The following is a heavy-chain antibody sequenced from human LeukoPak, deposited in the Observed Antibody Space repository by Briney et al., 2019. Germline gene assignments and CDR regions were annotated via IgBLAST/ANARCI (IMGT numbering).Heavy chain of an antibody. Sequence: PSETLSLTCTVFDYSISSDYYWGWIRQPPGKGLEWIGSINHSGNTYYSPSLKSRVTISVDTSKKQFSLKVTSVTAADTAMYYCAGLAAAGRFTYYYMDVWGKGTTVTVSS. D-gene: IGHD6-13*01. CDR2: INHSGNT. CDR1: DYSISSDYY. J-gene: IGHJ6*03. V-gene: IGHV4-38-2*02. CDR3: AGLAAAGRFTYYYMDV.